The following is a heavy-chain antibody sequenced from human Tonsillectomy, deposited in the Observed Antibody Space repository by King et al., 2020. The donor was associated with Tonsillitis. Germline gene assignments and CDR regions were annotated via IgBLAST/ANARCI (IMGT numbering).Heavy chain of an antibody. CDR1: GFIFSNAW. CDR2: IKSKTDGGTR. CDR3: STGMGYGMDV. J-gene: IGHJ6*02. D-gene: IGHD3-16*01. V-gene: IGHV3-15*01. Sequence: VQLVESGGGLVKPGGSLRLSCAASGFIFSNAWMTWVRQAPGKGLEWVGRIKSKTDGGTRDYAAPVKGSFTISRDDSKNTLYLQMNSLKTEDTAEYYCSTGMGYGMDVWGQGTTVTVSS.